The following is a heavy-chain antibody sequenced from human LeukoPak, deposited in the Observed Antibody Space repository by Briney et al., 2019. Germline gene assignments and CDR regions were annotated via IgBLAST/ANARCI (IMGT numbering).Heavy chain of an antibody. D-gene: IGHD3-22*01. CDR2: IRGSGDNT. Sequence: PGGSLRLSCAASGFTFSNYAMSWVRQAPGKGLEWVSAIRGSGDNTYYADSVKGRFTISRDNAKNSLYLQMNSLRAEDTALYYCARENYDSSGYYPGAFDIWGQGTMVTVSS. CDR1: GFTFSNYA. J-gene: IGHJ3*02. V-gene: IGHV3-23*01. CDR3: ARENYDSSGYYPGAFDI.